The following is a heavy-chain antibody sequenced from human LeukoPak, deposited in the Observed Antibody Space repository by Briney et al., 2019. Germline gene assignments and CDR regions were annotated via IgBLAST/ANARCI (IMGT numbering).Heavy chain of an antibody. Sequence: ASVKVSCKASGYTFTGYYMHWVRQAPGQGLEWMGWINPNSGGTNYAQKFQGRVTMTRDTSISTAYMELSRLRSDDTAVYYCARDQSAAAGTQGWGQGTLVTVSS. CDR3: ARDQSAAAGTQG. CDR1: GYTFTGYY. CDR2: INPNSGGT. J-gene: IGHJ4*02. V-gene: IGHV1-2*02. D-gene: IGHD6-13*01.